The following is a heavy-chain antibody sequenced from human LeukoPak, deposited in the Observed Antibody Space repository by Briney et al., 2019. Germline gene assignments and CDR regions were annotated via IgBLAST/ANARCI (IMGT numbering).Heavy chain of an antibody. CDR2: INHSGST. J-gene: IGHJ5*02. CDR3: ARDLVVPAAYWFDP. V-gene: IGHV4-34*01. Sequence: SETLSLTCAVYGGSFSGYYWSWIRQPPGKGLEWIGEINHSGSTNYNPSLKSRVTISVDPSKNQFSLKLSSVTAADTAVYYCARDLVVPAAYWFDPWGQGTLVTVSS. D-gene: IGHD2-2*01. CDR1: GGSFSGYY.